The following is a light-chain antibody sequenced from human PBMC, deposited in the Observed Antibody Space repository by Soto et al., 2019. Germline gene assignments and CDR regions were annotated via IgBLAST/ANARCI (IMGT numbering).Light chain of an antibody. CDR3: QKYNSAPWT. CDR1: QGISNY. CDR2: AAS. V-gene: IGKV1-27*01. J-gene: IGKJ1*01. Sequence: DIQMTQSPSSLSASVGDRVTITCRASQGISNYLAWYQQKPGKVPKLLIYAASTLQSGVPSRFSGSGSGTDFTLNSSSLQPEDVATYYCQKYNSAPWTFGQGTKVEIK.